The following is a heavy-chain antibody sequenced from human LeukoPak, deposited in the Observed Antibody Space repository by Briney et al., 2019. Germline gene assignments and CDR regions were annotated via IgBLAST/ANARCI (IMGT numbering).Heavy chain of an antibody. D-gene: IGHD3-22*01. CDR3: AKDVSSSVTGFLDY. J-gene: IGHJ4*02. CDR2: ISWNSGSI. V-gene: IGHV3-9*03. Sequence: GGSLRLSCAASGFTFDDYAMHWVRQAPGKGLEWVSGISWNSGSIGYADSVKGRFTISRDNAKNSLYLQMNSLRAEDMALYYCAKDVSSSVTGFLDYWGQGTLVTVSS. CDR1: GFTFDDYA.